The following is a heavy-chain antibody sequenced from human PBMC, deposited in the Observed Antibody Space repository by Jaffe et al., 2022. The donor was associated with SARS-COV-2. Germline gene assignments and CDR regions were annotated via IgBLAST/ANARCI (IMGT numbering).Heavy chain of an antibody. CDR2: ISPDGSAQ. Sequence: EVQLVESGGGLVQPGGSLRLSCEASGFTFSGHWMIWVRQAPGKGLEWVANISPDGSAQDYVDSVKGRFTFSRDNAKNSVYLQMNNLRAEDTAVYSCAREGHTSLRGAWKAYDSWGQGTLVTVSS. D-gene: IGHD2-21*02. J-gene: IGHJ4*02. CDR3: AREGHTSLRGAWKAYDS. CDR1: GFTFSGHW. V-gene: IGHV3-7*01.